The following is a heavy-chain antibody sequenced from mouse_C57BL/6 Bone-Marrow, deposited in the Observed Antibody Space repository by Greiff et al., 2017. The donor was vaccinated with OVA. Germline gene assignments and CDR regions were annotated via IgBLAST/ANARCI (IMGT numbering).Heavy chain of an antibody. V-gene: IGHV5-4*01. J-gene: IGHJ3*01. CDR3: ARPLYDYDSTWFAY. CDR1: GFTFSSYA. CDR2: ISDGGSYT. Sequence: EVQGVESGGGLVKPGGSLKLSCAASGFTFSSYAMSWVRQTPEKRLEWVATISDGGSYTYYPDNVKGRFTISRDNAKNNLYLQMSHLKSEDTAMYYCARPLYDYDSTWFAYWGQGTLVTVSA. D-gene: IGHD2-4*01.